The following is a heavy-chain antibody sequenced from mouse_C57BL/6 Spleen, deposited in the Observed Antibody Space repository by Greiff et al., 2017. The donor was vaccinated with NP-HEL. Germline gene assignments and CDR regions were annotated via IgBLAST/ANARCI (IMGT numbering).Heavy chain of an antibody. J-gene: IGHJ1*03. D-gene: IGHD1-1*01. CDR1: GFNITDYY. CDR3: AVITTVGDWYYEV. V-gene: IGHV14-2*01. CDR2: IDPEDGET. Sequence: VQLQQSGAELVKPGASVKLSCTASGFNITDYYMHWVKQRTEQGLEWIGRIDPEDGETKYAPKFQGKATITADTSSNTAYLQLSSLTSEDTAVYYWAVITTVGDWYYEVWGTGTTVTVSS.